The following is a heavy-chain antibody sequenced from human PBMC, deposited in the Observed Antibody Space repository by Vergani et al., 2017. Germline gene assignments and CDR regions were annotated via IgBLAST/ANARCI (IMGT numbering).Heavy chain of an antibody. J-gene: IGHJ4*02. CDR2: IHPADSDT. CDR1: GYSFTNYW. Sequence: EVQLVQSGAEVKKPGESLKISCQISGYSFTNYWIGWVRQMPGKGLEWMGNIHPADSDTRYSTSFQGQVTISVDKSISTAYLQRSSLRASDSAMYYCTRLYGRDSSGSKYFDYWGQGTLVTVSS. D-gene: IGHD3-22*01. V-gene: IGHV5-51*01. CDR3: TRLYGRDSSGSKYFDY.